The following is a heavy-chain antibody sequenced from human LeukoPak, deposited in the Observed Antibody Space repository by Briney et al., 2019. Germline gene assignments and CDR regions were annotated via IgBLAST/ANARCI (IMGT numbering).Heavy chain of an antibody. J-gene: IGHJ4*02. Sequence: SETLSLTCTVSGGSISSSSYYWVWIRQPPGKGLEWIGNIYYSGSTYYNPSLKSRVTMSVDTSRNQFSLKLSSVTAADTAVYYCARGPNWGLFDYWGQGTLVTVSS. CDR1: GGSISSSSYY. V-gene: IGHV4-39*01. D-gene: IGHD7-27*01. CDR2: IYYSGST. CDR3: ARGPNWGLFDY.